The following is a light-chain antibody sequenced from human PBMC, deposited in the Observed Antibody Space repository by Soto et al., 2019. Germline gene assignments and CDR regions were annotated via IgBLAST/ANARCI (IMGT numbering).Light chain of an antibody. CDR3: SSYTSSSLYV. CDR2: DVS. CDR1: SSDVGGYNY. V-gene: IGLV2-14*01. J-gene: IGLJ1*01. Sequence: VLTQPASVSGSPGQSITISCTGTSSDVGGYNYVSWYQQLPGKAPKLMIYDVSDRPSGVSNRFSGSKSGNTASLTISGLQAEDEADYYCSSYTSSSLYVFGTGTKVTVL.